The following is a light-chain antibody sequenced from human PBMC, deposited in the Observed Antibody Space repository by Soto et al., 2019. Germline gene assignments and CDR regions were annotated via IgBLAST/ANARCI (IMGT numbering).Light chain of an antibody. CDR3: QQRSNWPPVT. CDR2: DAS. Sequence: EIVLTQSPATLSLSPGERATLSCRASQSVSSYLAWYQQKPGQAPRPLIYDASNRATGIPARFSGSGSGTDFTLTISSLEPEDFAVYYCQQRSNWPPVTFGPGTKVAI. J-gene: IGKJ3*01. CDR1: QSVSSY. V-gene: IGKV3-11*01.